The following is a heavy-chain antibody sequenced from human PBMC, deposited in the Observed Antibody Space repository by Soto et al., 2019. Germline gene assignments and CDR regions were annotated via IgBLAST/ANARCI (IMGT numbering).Heavy chain of an antibody. CDR1: GFTFSNYW. V-gene: IGHV3-74*03. Sequence: DVQLVESGGGLVQPGGSLRLSCAASGFTFSNYWMHWVRQAPGKGPVWVAYINSDASTIKYADSVKGRFTISRDNARNTLYLQMNSLRGDDTAVYYCARDKWNYYNYYGMDVWGQGTRVTVS. CDR3: ARDKWNYYNYYGMDV. D-gene: IGHD1-20*01. CDR2: INSDASTI. J-gene: IGHJ6*02.